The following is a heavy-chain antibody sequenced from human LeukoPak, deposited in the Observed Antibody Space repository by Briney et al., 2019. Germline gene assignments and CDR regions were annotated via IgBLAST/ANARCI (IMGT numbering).Heavy chain of an antibody. Sequence: GESLKISCKASGYSFTSYWISWVRQMPGKGLEWMGRIDPSDSYTNYSPSFQGHVTISADKSISTAYLQWSSLRASDTAMYYCAGPLLGYCTSTSCPVDYWGQGTLATVSS. D-gene: IGHD2-2*01. J-gene: IGHJ4*02. CDR1: GYSFTSYW. CDR3: AGPLLGYCTSTSCPVDY. CDR2: IDPSDSYT. V-gene: IGHV5-10-1*01.